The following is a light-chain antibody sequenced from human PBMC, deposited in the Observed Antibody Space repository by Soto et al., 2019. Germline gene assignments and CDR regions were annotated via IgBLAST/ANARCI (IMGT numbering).Light chain of an antibody. J-gene: IGLJ2*01. Sequence: QSVLTQPPSVSGTPGQRVSISCTGTSSNLGAGYDVHWDQQLPGAAPRLLIVGNNVRPSGVPDRFSGSKAGTSASLAIPGLHAEDEAIYHCQSYGGSLATSAFGAGTKRTVL. CDR2: GNN. CDR1: SSNLGAGYD. CDR3: QSYGGSLATSA. V-gene: IGLV1-40*01.